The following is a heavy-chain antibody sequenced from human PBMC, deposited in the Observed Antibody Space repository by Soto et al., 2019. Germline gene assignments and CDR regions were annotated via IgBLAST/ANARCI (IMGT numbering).Heavy chain of an antibody. J-gene: IGHJ6*03. CDR2: IKKDGSEK. D-gene: IGHD2-2*01. V-gene: IGHV3-7*01. Sequence: EVQLVESGGGLVQPGGSLRLSCAASGFTFSSSWMSWVRQAPGKGLEWVANIKKDGSEKYYVDSVKGRFTISRDNAKNSLYLQMNSLRAEDTAVYYCTRRRRGDVAVVPAAISWKIPVGPRDYYLYYMDVWGKGTTVTVSS. CDR1: GFTFSSSW. CDR3: TRRRRGDVAVVPAAISWKIPVGPRDYYLYYMDV.